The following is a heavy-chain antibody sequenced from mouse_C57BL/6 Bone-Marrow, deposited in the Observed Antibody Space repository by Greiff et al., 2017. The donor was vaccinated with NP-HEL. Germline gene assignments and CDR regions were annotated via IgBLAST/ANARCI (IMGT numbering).Heavy chain of an antibody. J-gene: IGHJ4*01. CDR1: GFTFSDFY. D-gene: IGHD1-1*01. CDR2: SRNKANDYTT. V-gene: IGHV7-1*01. CDR3: ARDAYYGSSYAMDY. Sequence: EVKVVESGGGLVQSGRSLRLSCATSGFTFSDFYMEWVRQAPGKGLEWIAASRNKANDYTTEYSASVKGRFIVSRDTSQSILYLQMNALGAEDTAIYYCARDAYYGSSYAMDYWGQGTSVTVSS.